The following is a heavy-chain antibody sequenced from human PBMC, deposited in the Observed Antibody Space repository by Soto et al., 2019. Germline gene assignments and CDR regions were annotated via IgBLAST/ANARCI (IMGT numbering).Heavy chain of an antibody. CDR1: GFSVSSNY. CDR2: IYSGGNT. CDR3: ARDSTWIPYYHYGMDV. V-gene: IGHV3-53*01. J-gene: IGHJ6*02. D-gene: IGHD5-18*01. Sequence: EVQLVESGGGLIQPGGSLRLSCAASGFSVSSNYMSWVRQAPGKGLEWVSVIYSGGNTHYADSVKGRFTISRDNSKNTLYLQMNSLRAEDTAVDYCARDSTWIPYYHYGMDVWGQGTTVTVSS.